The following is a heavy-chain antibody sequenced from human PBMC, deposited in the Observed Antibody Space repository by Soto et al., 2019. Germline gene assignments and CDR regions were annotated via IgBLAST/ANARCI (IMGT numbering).Heavy chain of an antibody. CDR3: ARDGGVYDYSPFDY. CDR1: GGTFSSYA. Sequence: QVQLVQSGAEMKKPGSSVKVSCKASGGTFSSYAISWVRQAPGQGLEWMGGIIPIFGTADYAQKFQGRVTITAHESTSAAYMELSSLRSEDTAVYYCARDGGVYDYSPFDYWGQGTLVTVSS. V-gene: IGHV1-69*12. J-gene: IGHJ4*02. CDR2: IIPIFGTA. D-gene: IGHD4-4*01.